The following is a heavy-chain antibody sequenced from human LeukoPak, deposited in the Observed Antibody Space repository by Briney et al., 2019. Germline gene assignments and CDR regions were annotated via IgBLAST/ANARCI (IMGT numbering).Heavy chain of an antibody. CDR3: ARDHDRYSGGSCSEFDY. J-gene: IGHJ4*02. CDR2: ISSSSSYI. V-gene: IGHV3-21*01. Sequence: PGGSLRLSCAASGFTFSSYSMNWVRQAPGKGLEWVSSISSSSSYIYYADSVKGRFTISRDNAKNSLYLQMNSLRAEDTAVYYCARDHDRYSGGSCSEFDYWGQGTLVTVSS. D-gene: IGHD2-15*01. CDR1: GFTFSSYS.